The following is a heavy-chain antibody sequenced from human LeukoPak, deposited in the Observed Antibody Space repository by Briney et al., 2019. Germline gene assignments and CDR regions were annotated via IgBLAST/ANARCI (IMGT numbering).Heavy chain of an antibody. D-gene: IGHD3-22*01. J-gene: IGHJ4*02. CDR3: AKELVGYYDTSGYYHY. V-gene: IGHV3-21*01. Sequence: PGGSLRLSCAASGFTFSSYSMNWVRQAPGKGLEWVSSISSSSSYIYYADSVKGRFTISRDNSKNTLYLQMNSLRAEDTAVYYCAKELVGYYDTSGYYHYWGQGTLVTVSS. CDR1: GFTFSSYS. CDR2: ISSSSSYI.